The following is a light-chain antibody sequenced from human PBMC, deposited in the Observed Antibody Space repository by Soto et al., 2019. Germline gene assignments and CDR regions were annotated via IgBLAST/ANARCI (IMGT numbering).Light chain of an antibody. CDR1: QSVSSN. V-gene: IGKV3-20*01. CDR3: QQYGSSIQT. Sequence: IVLTHSPATLSVSPLERATLSFRASQSVSSNLAWHQQRPGQAPRLLIYGASTRATDIPDRFSGSGSGTDFTLTISRLEPEDFAVYYCQQYGSSIQTFGQGTKVDI. CDR2: GAS. J-gene: IGKJ1*01.